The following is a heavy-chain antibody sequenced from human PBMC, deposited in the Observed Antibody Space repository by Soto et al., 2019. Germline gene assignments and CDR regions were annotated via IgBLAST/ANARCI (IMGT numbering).Heavy chain of an antibody. CDR2: ITGSGGST. CDR3: AKDRYGDYGGFDY. CDR1: GFTFSTYA. J-gene: IGHJ4*02. D-gene: IGHD4-17*01. Sequence: EVQLLESGGGLVQPGGSLRLSCAASGFTFSTYAMIWVRQAPGKGLEWVSVITGSGGSTYYADSVKGRFTISRDNSKNTLYLQINSLRAEDTAVYYCAKDRYGDYGGFDYWGQGTLVTVSS. V-gene: IGHV3-23*01.